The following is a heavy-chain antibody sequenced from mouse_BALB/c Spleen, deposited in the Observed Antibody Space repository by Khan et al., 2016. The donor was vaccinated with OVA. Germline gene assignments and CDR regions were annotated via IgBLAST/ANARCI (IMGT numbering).Heavy chain of an antibody. CDR3: ATSYYYEYYFDY. CDR1: GYTFSSYG. D-gene: IGHD1-1*01. CDR2: IGGDSSTI. V-gene: IGHV5-17*02. Sequence: VELVESGGDLVQPGGSGKLSCAASGYTFSSYGMHWIRQAPEKGLEWVAYIGGDSSTIYYTETVKGRLTITRDNTTNTVYMQMTSLMSEDTAVYYDATSYYYEYYFDYWGPGTTLTVSS. J-gene: IGHJ2*01.